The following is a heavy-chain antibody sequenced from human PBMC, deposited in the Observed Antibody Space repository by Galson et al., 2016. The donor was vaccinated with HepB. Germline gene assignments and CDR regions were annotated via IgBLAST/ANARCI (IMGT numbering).Heavy chain of an antibody. CDR1: GFIFNKFA. CDR3: ARAGNHRAFDS. Sequence: SLRLSCAASGFIFNKFAMHWVRQAPGKGLEYVSSINSNGGGRSFADSVKGRFGISRDNSMNTVFLQMDSLRVADMAVYYCARAGNHRAFDSWGQGVVVTVSS. V-gene: IGHV3-64*02. D-gene: IGHD1-14*01. CDR2: INSNGGGR. J-gene: IGHJ4*02.